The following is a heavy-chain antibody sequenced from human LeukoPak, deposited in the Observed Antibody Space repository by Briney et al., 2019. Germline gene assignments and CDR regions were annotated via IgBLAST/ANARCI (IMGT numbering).Heavy chain of an antibody. Sequence: ASVSVSLKSSVYTYPNYPKHGVRQPPGRGREGVGGINSGKYNKKYSQKFQGRLTITRDTYAHTVYVEVSSQRSQDRDVYYCARDTFGSSRPSEYWGQGTLVTVSS. CDR3: ARDTFGSSRPSEY. D-gene: IGHD2-2*01. CDR2: INSGKYNK. CDR1: VYTYPNYP. J-gene: IGHJ4*02. V-gene: IGHV1-3*01.